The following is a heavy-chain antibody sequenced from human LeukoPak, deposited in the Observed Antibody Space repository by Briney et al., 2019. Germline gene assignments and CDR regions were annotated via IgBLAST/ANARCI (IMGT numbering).Heavy chain of an antibody. CDR2: INHSGST. J-gene: IGHJ6*03. CDR1: GGSFSGYY. V-gene: IGHV4-34*01. CDR3: ARGDGNYDSSGYHYHYYYMDV. Sequence: SETLSLTCAVYGGSFSGYYWSWIRQPPGKGLEWIGEINHSGSTNYNPSLKSRVTISVDTSKNQFSLKLSSVTAADTAVYYCARGDGNYDSSGYHYHYYYMDVWGKGTTVTASS. D-gene: IGHD3-22*01.